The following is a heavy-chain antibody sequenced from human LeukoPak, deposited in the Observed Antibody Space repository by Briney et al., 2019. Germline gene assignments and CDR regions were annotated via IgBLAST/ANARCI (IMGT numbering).Heavy chain of an antibody. CDR3: ARADSTFDY. D-gene: IGHD6-13*01. Sequence: GASVRVSCKASGYTFTSYYMHWVRQAPGQGLEWMGIITPTGGSTSYAQKFQGRVTMTRDTSTSTVYMELSSLRSEDTAVYYCARADSTFDYWGQGTLVTVSS. V-gene: IGHV1-46*01. CDR1: GYTFTSYY. CDR2: ITPTGGST. J-gene: IGHJ4*02.